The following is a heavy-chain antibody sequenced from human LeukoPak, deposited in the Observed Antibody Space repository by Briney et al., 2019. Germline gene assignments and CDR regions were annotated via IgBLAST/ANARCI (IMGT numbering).Heavy chain of an antibody. V-gene: IGHV3-7*01. CDR1: GFTFSSYW. D-gene: IGHD3-3*01. CDR3: ARDTELRFLEWLFSFDY. Sequence: PGGSLRLSGAASGFTFSSYWMSWVRHAPGKGLEWVANIKQDGSEKYYVDSVKGRFTTSRDNATNSLYLQMNSLRAEDTAVYYCARDTELRFLEWLFSFDYWGQGTLVTVSS. CDR2: IKQDGSEK. J-gene: IGHJ4*02.